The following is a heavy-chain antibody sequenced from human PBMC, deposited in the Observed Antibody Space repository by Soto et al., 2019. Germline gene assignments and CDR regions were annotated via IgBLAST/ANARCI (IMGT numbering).Heavy chain of an antibody. J-gene: IGHJ2*01. CDR2: ISWNSGSI. CDR1: GFTFDDYA. D-gene: IGHD6-19*01. Sequence: EVQLVESGGGLVQPGRSLRLSCAASGFTFDDYAMHWVRQAPGKGLGWVSGISWNSGSIGYADSVKGRFTISRDNAKNSLYLQMNSLRAEDTALYYCAKDKGAVAGYWYFDLWGRGTLVTVSS. V-gene: IGHV3-9*01. CDR3: AKDKGAVAGYWYFDL.